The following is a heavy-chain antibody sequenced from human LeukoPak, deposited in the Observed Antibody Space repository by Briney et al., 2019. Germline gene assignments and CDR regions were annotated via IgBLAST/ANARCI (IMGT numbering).Heavy chain of an antibody. J-gene: IGHJ5*02. V-gene: IGHV3-23*01. CDR1: GFTFSSYA. D-gene: IGHD3-10*01. CDR2: FSGSGGST. Sequence: GGSLRLSCAASGFTFSSYAMSWVRKARGKGLEWVSAFSGSGGSTYYADSVKGRYTLSRDNSKNTLYLQMNSMRAEDTAVYYCAKDADYYGSGSYWWFDPWGQGTLVTVSS. CDR3: AKDADYYGSGSYWWFDP.